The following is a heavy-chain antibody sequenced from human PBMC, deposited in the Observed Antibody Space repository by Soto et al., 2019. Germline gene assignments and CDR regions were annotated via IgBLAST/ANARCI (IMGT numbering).Heavy chain of an antibody. Sequence: PSETLSLTCTVSGGSINTFYWIWVRQPAGKGLEWIGRIFSSGSTSFNPSLESRVAMSVDTSKNHFSLNLSSVTAADMAVYYCAREGSYSAYNFAHGIQLWSFDFWGQGALVTVYS. CDR2: IFSSGST. CDR3: AREGSYSAYNFAHGIQLWSFDF. CDR1: GGSINTFY. D-gene: IGHD5-12*01. V-gene: IGHV4-4*07. J-gene: IGHJ4*02.